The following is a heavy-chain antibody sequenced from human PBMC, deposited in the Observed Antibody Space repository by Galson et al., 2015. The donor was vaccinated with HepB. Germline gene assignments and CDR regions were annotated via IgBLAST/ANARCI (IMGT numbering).Heavy chain of an antibody. CDR1: GYTFTSYD. CDR2: MNPNRGNT. CDR3: ARGSGSSSSYYYYYYYMDV. J-gene: IGHJ6*03. V-gene: IGHV1-8*01. D-gene: IGHD6-6*01. Sequence: SVKVSCKASGYTFTSYDINWVRQATGQGLEWMGWMNPNRGNTGYAQKFQGRVTMTRNTSISTAYMELSSLRSEDTAVYYCARGSGSSSSYYYYYYYMDVWGKGTTVTVSS.